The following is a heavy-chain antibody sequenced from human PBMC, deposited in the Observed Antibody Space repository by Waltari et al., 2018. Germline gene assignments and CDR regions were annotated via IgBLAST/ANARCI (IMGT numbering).Heavy chain of an antibody. Sequence: QVQLHQWGAGLLKPSETLSLTCGVSGGSLNNYYWTWIRQPPGRGLEWIGEISHFGSTNSNPSLKRRVSMSIDTSKNQFSLNLTSVTAADTAVYYCARPYCGDDDCFSRGYLHHWAQGTLVTVSS. CDR1: GGSLNNYY. J-gene: IGHJ1*01. D-gene: IGHD2-21*01. CDR3: ARPYCGDDDCFSRGYLHH. CDR2: ISHFGST. V-gene: IGHV4-34*01.